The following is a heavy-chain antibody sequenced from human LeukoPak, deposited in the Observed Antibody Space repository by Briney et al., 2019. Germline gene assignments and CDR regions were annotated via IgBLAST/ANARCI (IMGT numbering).Heavy chain of an antibody. CDR2: ISGNSDNP. CDR1: GYTFSNFG. CDR3: ARDGTSADDY. Sequence: ASVKVSCKTSGYTFSNFGINRVRQAPGQGLEWMGWISGNSDNPNYGQKFQGRFTVTTDSSTSTAYMELRNLTFDDTAVYYCARDGTSADDYWGQGTLVTVPS. J-gene: IGHJ4*02. D-gene: IGHD1-26*01. V-gene: IGHV1-18*01.